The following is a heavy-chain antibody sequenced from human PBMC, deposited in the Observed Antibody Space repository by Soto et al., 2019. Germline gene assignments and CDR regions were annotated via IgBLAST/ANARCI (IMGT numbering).Heavy chain of an antibody. J-gene: IGHJ4*02. V-gene: IGHV3-21*01. D-gene: IGHD6-19*01. Sequence: GALRLSCAASGFTFSSYSLNWVRQAPGKGLEWVSSISSSSSYIYYADSVKGRFTISRDNAKNSLYLQMNSLRAEDTAVYYCARESPDYSSGWPFAYWGQGTLVTVSS. CDR3: ARESPDYSSGWPFAY. CDR1: GFTFSSYS. CDR2: ISSSSSYI.